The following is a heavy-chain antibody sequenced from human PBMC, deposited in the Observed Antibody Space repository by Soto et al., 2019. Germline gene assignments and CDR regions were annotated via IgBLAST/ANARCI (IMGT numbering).Heavy chain of an antibody. D-gene: IGHD6-19*01. V-gene: IGHV1-18*01. J-gene: IGHJ4*02. CDR1: GYTFTSYG. Sequence: QVQLVQSGAEVKKRGASVKVSSKASGYTFTSYGISWVRQAPGQGVEWMGWISVYNGNTNYAQKLYGRVTMTTDTPTSTAYMEMRSLRSDDTDVYYYARDLAVGLVDYWGQGTLVTVSS. CDR2: ISVYNGNT. CDR3: ARDLAVGLVDY.